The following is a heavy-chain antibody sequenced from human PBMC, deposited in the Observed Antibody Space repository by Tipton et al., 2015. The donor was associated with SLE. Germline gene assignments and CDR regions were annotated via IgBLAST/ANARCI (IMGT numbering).Heavy chain of an antibody. V-gene: IGHV1-69-2*01. J-gene: IGHJ6*02. D-gene: IGHD2-21*02. CDR3: ATDPVVLATDVYYPDMDV. Sequence: QLVQSGAEVKKPGATVKISCKVSGYTFSDHYIHWVQQAPGKGLEWMGLIDPGNGETIYAGRFQGRLTITADTSRDTVYMQLTSLKSGDTAIYFCATDPVVLATDVYYPDMDVWGQGTTVTVAS. CDR1: GYTFSDHY. CDR2: IDPGNGET.